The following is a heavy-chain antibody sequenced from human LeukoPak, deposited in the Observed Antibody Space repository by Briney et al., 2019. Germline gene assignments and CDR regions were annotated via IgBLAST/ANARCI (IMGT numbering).Heavy chain of an antibody. CDR3: ARHMTMVRGRLWYFDY. J-gene: IGHJ4*02. D-gene: IGHD3-10*01. CDR2: TYYRSKWYN. CDR1: GDSVSSNSAA. V-gene: IGHV6-1*01. Sequence: SQTLSLTCAISGDSVSSNSAAWNWIRQSPSRGLEWLGRTYYRSKWYNDYAVSVKSRITINPDTSKNQFSLQLNSVTPEDTAVYYCARHMTMVRGRLWYFDYWGQGTLVTVSS.